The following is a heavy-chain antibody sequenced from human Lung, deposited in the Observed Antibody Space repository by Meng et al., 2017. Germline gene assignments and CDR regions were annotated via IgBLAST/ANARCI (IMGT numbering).Heavy chain of an antibody. CDR2: INHSGST. V-gene: IGHV4-34*01. Sequence: QVQLQQWGEGRLKPSETLSLTCVVPGGSFSDYYWSWIRQPPGKGLEWIGEINHSGSTNYNPSLESRATISVDTSQNNLSLKLSSVTAADSAVYYCARGPTTMAHDFDYWGQGTLVTVSS. CDR3: ARGPTTMAHDFDY. J-gene: IGHJ4*02. D-gene: IGHD4-11*01. CDR1: GGSFSDYY.